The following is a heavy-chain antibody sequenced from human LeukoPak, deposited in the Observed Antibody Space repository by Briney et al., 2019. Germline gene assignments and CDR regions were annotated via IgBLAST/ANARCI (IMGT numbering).Heavy chain of an antibody. Sequence: GGSLRLSCAASAFSFSSYGMAWVRQAPGKGLEWVSSISGGGGSTYYADSVKGWFTISRDNSKNTLYLQMNSLRAEDTAVYFCARASREYSSSWYFDYWGQGTLVTVSS. CDR1: AFSFSSYG. V-gene: IGHV3-23*01. D-gene: IGHD6-13*01. J-gene: IGHJ4*02. CDR3: ARASREYSSSWYFDY. CDR2: ISGGGGST.